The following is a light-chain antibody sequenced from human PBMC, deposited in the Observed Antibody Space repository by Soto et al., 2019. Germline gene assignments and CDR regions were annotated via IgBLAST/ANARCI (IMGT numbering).Light chain of an antibody. CDR3: QQRNNWPWT. J-gene: IGKJ5*01. CDR2: GAS. V-gene: IGKV3D-20*02. CDR1: ESVSSIY. Sequence: ENVLTPSPGTLSLSPVDRATLSCRASESVSSIYVAWYQQKPGQAPTLLIYGASTRATGTPDRFSGSGSGTDFTLTISGLEPEDFAVYYCQQRNNWPWTFGQGTRLEIK.